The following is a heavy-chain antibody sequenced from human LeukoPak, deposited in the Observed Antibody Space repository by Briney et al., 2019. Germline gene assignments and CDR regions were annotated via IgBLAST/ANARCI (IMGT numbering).Heavy chain of an antibody. J-gene: IGHJ6*02. D-gene: IGHD2-2*01. CDR1: GGTFSSYA. V-gene: IGHV1-69*13. CDR3: ARKKLVVPTYYYYGMDV. Sequence: ASVKVSCKASGGTFSSYAISWVRQAPGQGLEWMGGIIPIFGTANYAQKFQGRVTITADESTSTAYMELSSLRSEDTAMYYCARKKLVVPTYYYYGMDVWGQGTTVTVSS. CDR2: IIPIFGTA.